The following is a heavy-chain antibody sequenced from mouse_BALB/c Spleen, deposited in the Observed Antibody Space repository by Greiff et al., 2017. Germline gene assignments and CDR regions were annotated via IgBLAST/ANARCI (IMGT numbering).Heavy chain of an antibody. CDR2: IYPGNSDT. CDR1: GYSFTSYW. CDR3: TKTYYRYDWNAMDY. Sequence: EVQLQQSGTVLARPGASVKMSCTASGYSFTSYWMHWVKQRPGQGLEWIGAIYPGNSDTSYNQKFKGKAKLTAVTSASTAYMELSSLTNEDSAVYYCTKTYYRYDWNAMDYWGQGTSVTVSS. D-gene: IGHD2-14*01. V-gene: IGHV1-5*01. J-gene: IGHJ4*01.